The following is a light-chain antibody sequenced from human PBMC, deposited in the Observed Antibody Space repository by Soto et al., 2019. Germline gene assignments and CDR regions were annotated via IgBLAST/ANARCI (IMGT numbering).Light chain of an antibody. CDR2: EVS. CDR1: SSDVGAYNY. J-gene: IGLJ1*01. V-gene: IGLV2-8*01. Sequence: QSALTQPPSASGSPGQSVTISCNGTSSDVGAYNYVSWYQQHPGKAPKIMIYEVSKRPSGVPDRFSGSKSGNTASLTVSGLQAEDGADYYCSSYAGSNNFVFGTGTKVTVL. CDR3: SSYAGSNNFV.